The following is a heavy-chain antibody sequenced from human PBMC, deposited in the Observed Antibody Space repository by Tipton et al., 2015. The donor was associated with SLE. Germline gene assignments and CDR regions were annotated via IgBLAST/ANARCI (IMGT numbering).Heavy chain of an antibody. D-gene: IGHD4-17*01. Sequence: TLSLTCTVSGGSISSGGYYWSWIRQHPGKGLEWIGYIYYSGSTYYNPSLKSRVTIPVDTSKNQFSLKLSSVTAADTAVYYCAGDPSYGVDYWGQGTLVTVSS. CDR1: GGSISSGGYY. V-gene: IGHV4-31*03. CDR3: AGDPSYGVDY. CDR2: IYYSGST. J-gene: IGHJ4*02.